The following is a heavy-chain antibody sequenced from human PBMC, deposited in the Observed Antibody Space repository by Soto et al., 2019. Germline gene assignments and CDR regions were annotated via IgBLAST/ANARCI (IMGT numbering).Heavy chain of an antibody. V-gene: IGHV4-30-4*01. Sequence: KPSETLSLTCTVSDDSITSRNYYWNWIRQPPGKGLESIGYIHYSGNTYYNPSLKSRVTVSVDTSNNQFSLKLSSVTAADTAVYYCARHPSDFWFDPWGQGTLVTVSS. J-gene: IGHJ5*02. CDR1: DDSITSRNYY. CDR3: ARHPSDFWFDP. D-gene: IGHD2-21*02. CDR2: IHYSGNT.